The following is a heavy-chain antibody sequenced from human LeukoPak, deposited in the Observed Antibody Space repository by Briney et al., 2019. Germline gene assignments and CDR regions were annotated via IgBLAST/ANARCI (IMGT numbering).Heavy chain of an antibody. J-gene: IGHJ4*02. CDR3: ARLRVAYSSGWCFDY. D-gene: IGHD6-19*01. V-gene: IGHV3-15*01. CDR1: GFTFSNAW. CDR2: IKSKTDAGTT. Sequence: PGGSLRLSCAASGFTFSNAWMSWVRQSPGKGLEWVGRIKSKTDAGTTDYAAPVKGRFTISRDNSKNTLYLQMNSLRAEDTAVYYCARLRVAYSSGWCFDYWGQGTLVTVSS.